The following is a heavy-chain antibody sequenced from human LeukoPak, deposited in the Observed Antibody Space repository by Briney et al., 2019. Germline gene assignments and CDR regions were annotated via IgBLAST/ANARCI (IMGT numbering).Heavy chain of an antibody. CDR2: INDVDTP. Sequence: PGGSLRLSCAVSGFTVSTNHMTWVRQAPGKGLEWVSAINDVDTPYYADTVRGRFTISRDSANNTLYPQMKRLRAEDTAVYYCARDMVHSRGAFDSWGQGTLVTV. J-gene: IGHJ4*02. CDR1: GFTVSTNH. CDR3: ARDMVHSRGAFDS. V-gene: IGHV3-53*01. D-gene: IGHD3-22*01.